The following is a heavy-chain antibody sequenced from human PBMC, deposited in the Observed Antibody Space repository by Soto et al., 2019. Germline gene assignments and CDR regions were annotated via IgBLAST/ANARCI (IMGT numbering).Heavy chain of an antibody. Sequence: QVQLVESGGGVVQPGRSLRLSCAASGFTFSSYGMHWVRQAPGKGLEWVAVISYDGSNKYYADSVKGRFTISRDNSKNPLYRQMNSLRAEDTAGYYCEKLGATTPSDYWGQGTLVTVSS. CDR3: EKLGATTPSDY. CDR1: GFTFSSYG. CDR2: ISYDGSNK. V-gene: IGHV3-30*18. D-gene: IGHD1-26*01. J-gene: IGHJ4*02.